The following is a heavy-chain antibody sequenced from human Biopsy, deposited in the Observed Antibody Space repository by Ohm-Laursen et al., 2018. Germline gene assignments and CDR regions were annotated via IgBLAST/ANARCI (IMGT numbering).Heavy chain of an antibody. CDR1: GSTFNDYF. Sequence: SVKVSCKVSGSTFNDYFIHWVRQSPGQGLEWMGWVNPNSGATNSAENFRDRVTLTRDTSISAVYIELRRLKSDNAAVYYCARDRMTDVFGGPTRTDVFDSWGQGTPVTVSS. D-gene: IGHD3-10*01. V-gene: IGHV1-2*02. CDR3: ARDRMTDVFGGPTRTDVFDS. J-gene: IGHJ4*02. CDR2: VNPNSGAT.